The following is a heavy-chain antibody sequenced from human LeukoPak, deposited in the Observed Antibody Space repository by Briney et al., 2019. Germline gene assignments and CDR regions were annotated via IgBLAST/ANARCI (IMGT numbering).Heavy chain of an antibody. V-gene: IGHV3-23*01. CDR1: GFTFSSYA. CDR3: ANLRGRGAYACSGSGCYSY. J-gene: IGHJ4*02. D-gene: IGHD2-15*01. Sequence: QPGGSLRLSCTASGFTFSSYAMSWVRLAPEKGLEWVSAISGSGGSTYYADSVKGRFTISRDNSKNTLHLQMNSLRADDTAVYYCANLRGRGAYACSGSGCYSYWGQGTLVTVSP. CDR2: ISGSGGST.